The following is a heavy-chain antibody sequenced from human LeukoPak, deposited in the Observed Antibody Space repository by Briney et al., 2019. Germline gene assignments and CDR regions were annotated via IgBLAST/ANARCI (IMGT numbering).Heavy chain of an antibody. CDR1: GGSISSYY. CDR2: IYYTGST. CDR3: ARVGDSGSYHFPFDY. V-gene: IGHV4-59*01. J-gene: IGHJ4*02. D-gene: IGHD1-26*01. Sequence: SETLSLTCTVSGGSISSYYWSWIRQPPGKGLEWIGYIYYTGSTNYNPSLKSRVTISVDTSKNQFSLKLSSVTAADTAVYYCARVGDSGSYHFPFDYWGQGTLVTVSS.